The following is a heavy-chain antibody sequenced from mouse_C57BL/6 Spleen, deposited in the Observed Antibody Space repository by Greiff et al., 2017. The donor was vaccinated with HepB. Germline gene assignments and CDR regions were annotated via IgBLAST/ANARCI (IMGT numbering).Heavy chain of an antibody. CDR1: GFSLTSYG. CDR2: IWSGGST. CDR3: ARKRDYDDYAMDY. D-gene: IGHD2-4*01. V-gene: IGHV2-2*01. Sequence: VNLVESGPGLVQPSQSLSITCTVSGFSLTSYGVHWVRQSPGKGLEWLGVIWSGGSTDYNAAFISRLSISKDNSKSQVFFKMNSLQADDTAIYYCARKRDYDDYAMDYWGQGTSVTVSS. J-gene: IGHJ4*01.